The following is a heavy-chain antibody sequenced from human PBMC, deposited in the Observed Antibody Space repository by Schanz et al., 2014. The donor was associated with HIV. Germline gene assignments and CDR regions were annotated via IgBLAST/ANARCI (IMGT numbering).Heavy chain of an antibody. J-gene: IGHJ6*02. V-gene: IGHV3-74*02. Sequence: EVQLVESGGCLLQPCRSLRLSCVASGFTFSSYWMHWVRQAPGKGLVWVSRINSDGSSTSYADSVKGRFTISRDNAKNTLYLQMNSLRAEDTAVYYCARVYYDILTGYYTHYGMDVWGQGTTVTVSS. CDR1: GFTFSSYW. CDR2: INSDGSST. CDR3: ARVYYDILTGYYTHYGMDV. D-gene: IGHD3-9*01.